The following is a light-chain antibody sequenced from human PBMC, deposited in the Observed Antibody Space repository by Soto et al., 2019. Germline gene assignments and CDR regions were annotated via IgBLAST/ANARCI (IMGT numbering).Light chain of an antibody. CDR1: TSSIGRNY. Sequence: QSVLTQPPSASGTPGQRVTISCSGGTSSIGRNYVYWYQQLPGTAPKLVIYRNNQRPSGVPARFSGSKSGTSASLAIRGLRSEDEADYYCAAWDDSLSGLYVFGTGTKLTVL. J-gene: IGLJ1*01. CDR3: AAWDDSLSGLYV. V-gene: IGLV1-47*01. CDR2: RNN.